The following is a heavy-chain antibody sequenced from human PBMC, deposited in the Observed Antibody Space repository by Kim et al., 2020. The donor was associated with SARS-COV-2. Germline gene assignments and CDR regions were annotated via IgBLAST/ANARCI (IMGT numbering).Heavy chain of an antibody. CDR3: ARDLYCSGGSCYHSDY. V-gene: IGHV1-46*01. J-gene: IGHJ4*02. Sequence: KFQGRVTMTRDTSTSTVYMELSSLRSEDTAVYYCARDLYCSGGSCYHSDYWGQGTLVTVSS. D-gene: IGHD2-15*01.